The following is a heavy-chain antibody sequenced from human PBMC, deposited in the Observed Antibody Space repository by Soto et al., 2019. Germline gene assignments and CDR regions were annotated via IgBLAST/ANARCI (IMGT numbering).Heavy chain of an antibody. V-gene: IGHV1-69*06. J-gene: IGHJ4*02. Sequence: GASVKVSCKASGGTFSSYAISWVRQAPGQGLGWMGGINPIFGTPHYAQKYQGRVTITADTFTNTAYMELTRLTSDDTAVYFCAREGRHFDYWGQGTLVTVSS. CDR2: INPIFGTP. CDR1: GGTFSSYA. CDR3: AREGRHFDY.